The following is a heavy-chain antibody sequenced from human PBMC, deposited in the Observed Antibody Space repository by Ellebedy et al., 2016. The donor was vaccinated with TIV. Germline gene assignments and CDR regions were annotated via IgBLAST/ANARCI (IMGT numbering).Heavy chain of an antibody. D-gene: IGHD3-10*01. V-gene: IGHV3-23*01. Sequence: GGSLRLSCAASGFTFSSYDMSWVRQAPGKGLEWVSVTRGSGGRIYYADSVKGRFTISRDNSKNTLYLQMNSLRAEDTAVYHCANGEWLAFWGRGTLVTVSS. CDR1: GFTFSSYD. J-gene: IGHJ4*02. CDR3: ANGEWLAF. CDR2: TRGSGGRI.